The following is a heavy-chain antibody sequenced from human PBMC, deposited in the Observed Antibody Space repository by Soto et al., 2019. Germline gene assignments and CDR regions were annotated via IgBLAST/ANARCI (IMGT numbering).Heavy chain of an antibody. CDR3: ARSYYYDSSGYPYYFDY. CDR2: IIPIFGTA. Sequence: QVQLVQSGAEVKKPGSSVKVSCKASGGTFSSYAISWVRQAPGQGLEWMGGIIPIFGTANYAQKFQGRVTITADKSTSTAYMELSSLRSEDTAVYYGARSYYYDSSGYPYYFDYWGQGTLVTVSS. D-gene: IGHD3-22*01. J-gene: IGHJ4*02. V-gene: IGHV1-69*06. CDR1: GGTFSSYA.